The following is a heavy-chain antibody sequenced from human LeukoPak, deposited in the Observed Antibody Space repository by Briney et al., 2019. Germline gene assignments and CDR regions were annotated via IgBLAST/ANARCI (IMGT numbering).Heavy chain of an antibody. CDR3: ARDRFNGMDV. Sequence: GGSPRHSPVASVIDATADFTTGGRPGPGKGVEWVSTIYSEGTTYYAASVKGRFSISRDISKNTVTLQMSSLRAEDTAVYYCARDRFNGMDVWGQGTPVTVSS. J-gene: IGHJ6*02. CDR2: IYSEGTT. D-gene: IGHD3-3*01. V-gene: IGHV3-66*01. CDR1: VIDATADF.